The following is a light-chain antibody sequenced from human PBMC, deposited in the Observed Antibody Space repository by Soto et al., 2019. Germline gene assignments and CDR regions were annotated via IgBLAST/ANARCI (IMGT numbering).Light chain of an antibody. J-gene: IGLJ1*01. V-gene: IGLV2-11*01. Sequence: QSALTQPRSVSGSPGQSVTISCTGTNSDVGAYNCVSWYQQHPGKAPKVMIYDVTERPSGVPDRFSGSKSGNTASLTISGLQAEDEADYYCCSYAGSPRYVLGTGTKVTVL. CDR3: CSYAGSPRYV. CDR2: DVT. CDR1: NSDVGAYNC.